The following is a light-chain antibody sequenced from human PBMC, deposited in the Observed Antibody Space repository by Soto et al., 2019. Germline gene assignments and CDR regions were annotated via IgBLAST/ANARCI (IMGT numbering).Light chain of an antibody. CDR3: HQYAASPWT. CDR2: DTS. V-gene: IGKV3-20*01. Sequence: DIVLTQSPDTVSLSPGESATLSCRASQTVSANSLAWYQQKPGQAPTLVIQDTSIRAPGIPERFAGSGSGTDFTLTISGLESEDFALYHCHQYAASPWTFGQGTKVEI. J-gene: IGKJ1*01. CDR1: QTVSANS.